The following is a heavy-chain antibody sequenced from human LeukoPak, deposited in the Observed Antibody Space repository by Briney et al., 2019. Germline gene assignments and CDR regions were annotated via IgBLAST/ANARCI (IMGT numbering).Heavy chain of an antibody. V-gene: IGHV1-2*02. D-gene: IGHD6-19*01. CDR2: INPNTGAT. J-gene: IGHJ4*02. Sequence: ASVKVSCRPFGYTFTGYYIHWVRQAPGLGLEWMGWINPNTGATMYGQKFQGRVTLSRDTSIDTAYMELTNLRSDDTALYYCARDRVGSGWPRPYYFEFWGQGSLVTVSS. CDR3: ARDRVGSGWPRPYYFEF. CDR1: GYTFTGYY.